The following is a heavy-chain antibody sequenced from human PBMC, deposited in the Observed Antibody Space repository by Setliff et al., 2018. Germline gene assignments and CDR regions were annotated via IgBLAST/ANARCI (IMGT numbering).Heavy chain of an antibody. CDR1: GASLSSGSYY. CDR2: IHTGGST. V-gene: IGHV4-61*02. D-gene: IGHD2-2*01. CDR3: VRELDCPTIPSCYGGQAEFDS. J-gene: IGHJ4*02. Sequence: SETLSLTCTVSGASLSSGSYYWNWIRQPAERGLEWIGRIHTGGSTNYSPTLGGRVIISLDRSENRFSLRLSSVTAADTAVYYCVRELDCPTIPSCYGGQAEFDSWGQGTLVTVSS.